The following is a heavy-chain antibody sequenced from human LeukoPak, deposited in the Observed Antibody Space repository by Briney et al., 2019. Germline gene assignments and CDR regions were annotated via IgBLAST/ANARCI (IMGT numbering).Heavy chain of an antibody. J-gene: IGHJ4*02. Sequence: SQTLSLTCAVSGDSITFGGYSWSWIRQPPGKGLEWIGEIYHSGSTNYNPSLKSRVTISVDKSKNQFSLKLSSVTAADTAVYYCARSQNYYGSGDYWSQGTLVTVSS. CDR1: GDSITFGGYS. V-gene: IGHV4-30-2*01. CDR2: IYHSGST. D-gene: IGHD3-10*01. CDR3: ARSQNYYGSGDY.